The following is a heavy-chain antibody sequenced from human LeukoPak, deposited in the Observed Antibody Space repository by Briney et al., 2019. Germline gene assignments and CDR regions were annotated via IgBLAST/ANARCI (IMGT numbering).Heavy chain of an antibody. J-gene: IGHJ4*02. Sequence: GGSLRLSCAASGLTFSSYAMHWVRQAPGKGLEWVAVISYDGSNKYYADSVKGRFTISRDNSKNTLYLQMNSLRAEDTAVYYCARGIAAAGGYFDYWGQGTLVTVSS. V-gene: IGHV3-30-3*01. CDR1: GLTFSSYA. CDR2: ISYDGSNK. D-gene: IGHD6-13*01. CDR3: ARGIAAAGGYFDY.